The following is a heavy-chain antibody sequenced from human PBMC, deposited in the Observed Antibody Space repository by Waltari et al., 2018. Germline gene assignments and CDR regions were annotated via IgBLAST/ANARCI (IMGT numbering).Heavy chain of an antibody. J-gene: IGHJ4*02. CDR3: ARKIGFHYFDY. CDR2: IYYSGTT. CDR1: GGSISSSSYY. Sequence: QLQLQESGPGLVKPSATLSLTCTVSGGSISSSSYYWSWIRQPPGKGLEWIGSIYYSGTTYYNPSLKSRVTISVDTSKNQFSLKLSSVIAADTAVYYCARKIGFHYFDYWGQGTLVTVSS. V-gene: IGHV4-39*01. D-gene: IGHD2-21*01.